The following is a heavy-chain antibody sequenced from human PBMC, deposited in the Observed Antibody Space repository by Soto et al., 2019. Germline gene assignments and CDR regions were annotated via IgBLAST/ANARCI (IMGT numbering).Heavy chain of an antibody. CDR1: GDSIGSTIYY. V-gene: IGHV4-31*01. Sequence: QVQLQESGPGLVRPSETLSLTCSVSGDSIGSTIYYWSWIRLHPGKGLEYIGYIYYSGATYYSPYLERSVTMSVDTSKLQFSLQLTYVTAADSARYYCAICSHIGDKRVSLVVLGEGTMVTVSS. D-gene: IGHD4-17*01. CDR3: AICSHIGDKRVSLVV. J-gene: IGHJ3*01. CDR2: IYYSGAT.